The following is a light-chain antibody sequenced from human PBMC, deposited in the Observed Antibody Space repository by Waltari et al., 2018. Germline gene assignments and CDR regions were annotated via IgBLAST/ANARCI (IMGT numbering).Light chain of an antibody. CDR3: QQADSFPIT. CDR1: QGISRW. CDR2: AAS. J-gene: IGKJ5*01. Sequence: DIQMTQSPSSVSASVGDRVTITRRASQGISRWLGWYQQKPGKAPKVLIFAASSLQSGVPARFSGSGSGTHFTLTISSLQPEDFATYYCQQADSFPITFGQGTRLDIK. V-gene: IGKV1-12*01.